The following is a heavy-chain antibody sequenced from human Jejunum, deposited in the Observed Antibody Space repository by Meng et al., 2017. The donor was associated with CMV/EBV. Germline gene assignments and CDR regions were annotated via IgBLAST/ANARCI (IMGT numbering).Heavy chain of an antibody. D-gene: IGHD6-6*01. Sequence: AASGFRVTNYWMTGVRQAPGKGLEWVANINQDGRVKYYGDSVKGRFTASRDNAKNLLYLEMNSLRAEDTAVYYCARIGYTSSSEDFWGQGTLVTVSS. J-gene: IGHJ4*02. V-gene: IGHV3-7*01. CDR3: ARIGYTSSSEDF. CDR1: GFRVTNYW. CDR2: INQDGRVK.